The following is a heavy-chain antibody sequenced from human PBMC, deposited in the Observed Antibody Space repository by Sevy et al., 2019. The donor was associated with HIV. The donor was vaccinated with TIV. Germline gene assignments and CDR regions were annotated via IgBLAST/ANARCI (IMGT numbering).Heavy chain of an antibody. D-gene: IGHD5-18*01. CDR3: ARGKSGYGYALNY. Sequence: GGSLRLSCLASGFTFSDPWMSWVRQAPGKGLEWVSVIHSDDTTYHADSVKDRFTISRDNFKNTLYLHMSSLRAEDTAVYYCARGKSGYGYALNYWGQGTLVTVSS. J-gene: IGHJ4*02. V-gene: IGHV3-66*01. CDR2: IHSDDTT. CDR1: GFTFSDPW.